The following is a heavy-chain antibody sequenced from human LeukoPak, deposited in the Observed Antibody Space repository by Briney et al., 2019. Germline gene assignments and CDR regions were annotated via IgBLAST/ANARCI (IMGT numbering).Heavy chain of an antibody. D-gene: IGHD5-24*01. Sequence: SVKVSCKASGGTFSSYAISWVRQAPGQGLEWMGGIIPIFGTANYAQKFQGRVTITTDESTSTAYMELSSLRSEDTAVYYCARARRDGYNEFDYWGQGTLVTVSS. CDR2: IIPIFGTA. CDR1: GGTFSSYA. CDR3: ARARRDGYNEFDY. V-gene: IGHV1-69*05. J-gene: IGHJ4*02.